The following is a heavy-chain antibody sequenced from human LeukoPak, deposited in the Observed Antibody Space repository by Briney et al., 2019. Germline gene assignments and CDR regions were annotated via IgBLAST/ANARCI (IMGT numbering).Heavy chain of an antibody. Sequence: RSQTLSLTCAVSGGSISSGGYSWSWIRQPPGKGLEWIGYIYHSGSTYYNPSLKSRVTISVDRSKSQFSLKVSSVTAADTGVYYCARAGREGMDGWVKGTTVTVSS. CDR2: IYHSGST. D-gene: IGHD1-26*01. CDR1: GGSISSGGYS. V-gene: IGHV4-30-2*01. CDR3: ARAGREGMDG. J-gene: IGHJ6*04.